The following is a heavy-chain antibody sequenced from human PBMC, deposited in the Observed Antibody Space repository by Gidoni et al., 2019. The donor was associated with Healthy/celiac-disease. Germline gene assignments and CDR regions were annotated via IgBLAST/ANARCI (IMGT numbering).Heavy chain of an antibody. CDR2: INHSGST. CDR1: GGSFSGYY. CDR3: ARVFNGLRFLEWSFRY. J-gene: IGHJ4*02. V-gene: IGHV4-34*01. Sequence: QVQLQQWGAGLLKPSETLSLTCAVYGGSFSGYYWSWIRQPPGKGLEWIGEINHSGSTNYNPSLKSRVTISVDTSKNQFSLKLSSVTAADTAVYYCARVFNGLRFLEWSFRYWGQGTLVTVSS. D-gene: IGHD3-3*01.